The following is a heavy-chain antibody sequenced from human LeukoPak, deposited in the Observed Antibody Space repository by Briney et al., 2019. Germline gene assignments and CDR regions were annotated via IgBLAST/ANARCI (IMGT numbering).Heavy chain of an antibody. V-gene: IGHV4-4*07. D-gene: IGHD3-3*01. CDR3: ATESGSTLDH. J-gene: IGHJ4*02. CDR2: IYTSGST. Sequence: SETLSLICTVSGGSISRYYWSWIRQPAGKGLEWIGRIYTSGSTNYKSSLKSRVTMSVDTSKNHFSLKLSSVTAADTAVYYCATESGSTLDHWGQGTLVTVSS. CDR1: GGSISRYY.